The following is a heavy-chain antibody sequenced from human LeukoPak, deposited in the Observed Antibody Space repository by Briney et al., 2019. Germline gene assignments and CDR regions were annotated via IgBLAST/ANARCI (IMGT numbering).Heavy chain of an antibody. CDR2: IRYDGSNK. V-gene: IGHV3-30*02. CDR3: AKDRRGDILTGYYVEGNWFDP. D-gene: IGHD3-9*01. Sequence: PGGSLRLSCAASGFTFSSYGMPWVRQAPGKGLEWVAFIRYDGSNKYYADSVKGRFTISRDNSKNTLYLQMNSLRAEDTAVYYCAKDRRGDILTGYYVEGNWFDPWGQGTLVTVSS. J-gene: IGHJ5*02. CDR1: GFTFSSYG.